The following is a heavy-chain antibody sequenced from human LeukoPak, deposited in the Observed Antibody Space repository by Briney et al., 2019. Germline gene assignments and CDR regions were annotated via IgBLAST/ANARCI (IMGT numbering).Heavy chain of an antibody. Sequence: GGSLSLSCAASGFTFSSYAMHWVRQAPGKGLEYVSAISSNGGSTYYADSVKGRFTISRDNSKNTLYLQMGSLRAEDIAVYYCARVGVGATGGAFDIWGQGTMVTVSS. CDR3: ARVGVGATGGAFDI. CDR1: GFTFSSYA. V-gene: IGHV3-64*02. D-gene: IGHD3-3*01. J-gene: IGHJ3*02. CDR2: ISSNGGST.